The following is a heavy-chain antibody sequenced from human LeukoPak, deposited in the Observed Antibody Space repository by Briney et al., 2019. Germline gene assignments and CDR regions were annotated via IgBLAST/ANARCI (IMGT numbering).Heavy chain of an antibody. CDR1: GFTFSTYA. CDR2: ISDSGRIT. V-gene: IGHV3-23*01. Sequence: GGSLRLSCVASGFTFSTYAMGWVRQAPGKGLEWVSSISDSGRITAYADSVKGRLTISRDNSENTLYLQMNSLTAEDTALYYCSKSRYTSGWSGGDYWGQGTLVTVSS. D-gene: IGHD6-19*01. CDR3: SKSRYTSGWSGGDY. J-gene: IGHJ4*02.